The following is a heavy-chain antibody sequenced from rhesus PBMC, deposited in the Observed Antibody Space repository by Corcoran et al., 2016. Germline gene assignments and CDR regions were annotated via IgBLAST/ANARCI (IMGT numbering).Heavy chain of an antibody. CDR3: ATGLTRFDV. Sequence: EVQLVQSGAEVKKPGASVKISCKASGNTFTDSYLHRGRQAPGQGLEWMGRVDPEDGEAIHAQKFQDRVTITADTSTDTAYMELSSLRSEDTAVYYCATGLTRFDVWGAGVLVTVSS. V-gene: IGHV1-111*02. CDR1: GNTFTDSY. J-gene: IGHJ5-1*01. D-gene: IGHD3-28*01. CDR2: VDPEDGEA.